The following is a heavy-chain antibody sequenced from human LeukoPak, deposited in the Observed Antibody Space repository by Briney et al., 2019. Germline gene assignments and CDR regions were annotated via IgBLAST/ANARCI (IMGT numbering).Heavy chain of an antibody. CDR2: IYSGGST. D-gene: IGHD6-13*01. V-gene: IGHV3-53*01. J-gene: IGHJ4*02. CDR1: GFTVSSNY. Sequence: TGGSLRLSCAASGFTVSSNYMSWVRQAPGKGLEWVSVIYSGGSTYFADSVKGRFTISRDYSKNTLYLQMNSLRAEDTAVYYCARDLKGIAAAGPREDYWGQGTLVTVSS. CDR3: ARDLKGIAAAGPREDY.